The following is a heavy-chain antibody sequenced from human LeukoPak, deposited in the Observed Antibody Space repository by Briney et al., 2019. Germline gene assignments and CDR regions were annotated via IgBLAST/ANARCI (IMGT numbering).Heavy chain of an antibody. CDR3: ARLGRSSWFFDY. CDR1: GGSFSGYY. CDR2: INHSGST. Sequence: PSETLSLTCAVYGGSFSGYYWSWIRQPPGKGLEWIGEINHSGSTNYNPSLKSRVTISVDTSKNQFSLQLSSVSAADTAVYYCARLGRSSWFFDYWGQGALVTVSS. J-gene: IGHJ4*02. V-gene: IGHV4-34*01. D-gene: IGHD6-13*01.